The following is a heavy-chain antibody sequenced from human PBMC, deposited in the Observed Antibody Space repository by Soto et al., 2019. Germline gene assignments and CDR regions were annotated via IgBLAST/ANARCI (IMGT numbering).Heavy chain of an antibody. J-gene: IGHJ5*02. CDR2: ISYDGSNK. D-gene: IGHD3-10*01. CDR1: GFTFSSYA. V-gene: IGHV3-30-3*01. CDR3: ARDAWSPPRLSPLLFDP. Sequence: PVGSLRLSCSASGFTFSSYAMHWVREAPGKGLEWVAVISYDGSNKYYADSVKGRFTISRDNSKNTLYLQMNSLRAEDTAVYYCARDAWSPPRLSPLLFDPWGQGTLVTVSS.